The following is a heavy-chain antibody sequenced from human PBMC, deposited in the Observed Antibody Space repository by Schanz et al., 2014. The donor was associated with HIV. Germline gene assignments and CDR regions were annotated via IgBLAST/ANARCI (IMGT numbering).Heavy chain of an antibody. CDR2: IRGSGGST. D-gene: IGHD6-6*01. CDR3: AKGGSSSVLAYYYYGMDV. CDR1: GFTFSNAW. Sequence: EVQLVESGGCLVQPGGSLRLSCAASGFTFSNAWMNWVRQAPGKGLEWVASIRGSGGSTYYTDSVKGRFTISRDNSKSTLYLQLSSLRADDTAIYYCAKGGSSSVLAYYYYGMDVWGRGTTVTVSS. V-gene: IGHV3-23*04. J-gene: IGHJ6*02.